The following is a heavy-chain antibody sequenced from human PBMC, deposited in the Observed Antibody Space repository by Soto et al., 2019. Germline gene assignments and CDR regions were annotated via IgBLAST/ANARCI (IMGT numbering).Heavy chain of an antibody. CDR2: XXXXAXX. D-gene: IGHD4-17*01. J-gene: IGHJ4*02. CDR1: GGSIRSSSYY. V-gene: IGHV4-39*01. Sequence: SXTCTVSGGSIRSSSYYWGWIRQPPGKGLXXXXXXXXXAXXXYKXXIHXXXXXXXAXXXNXXXLQLRSVKAAETAVYYCARMSKDGDYYFDYWCQGRLVNVSS. CDR3: ARMSKDGDYYFDY.